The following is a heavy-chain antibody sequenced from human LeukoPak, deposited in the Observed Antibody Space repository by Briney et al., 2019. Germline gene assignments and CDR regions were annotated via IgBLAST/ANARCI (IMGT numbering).Heavy chain of an antibody. CDR3: AKSGAVAGPSEAFDI. CDR1: GYTFTGHY. D-gene: IGHD6-19*01. CDR2: INPNSGGT. J-gene: IGHJ3*02. V-gene: IGHV1-2*04. Sequence: ASVKVSCKASGYTFTGHYMHWVRQAPGQGLEWMGWINPNSGGTNYAQKFQGWVTMTRDTSISTAYMELSRLRSDDTAVYYCAKSGAVAGPSEAFDIWGQGTMVTVSS.